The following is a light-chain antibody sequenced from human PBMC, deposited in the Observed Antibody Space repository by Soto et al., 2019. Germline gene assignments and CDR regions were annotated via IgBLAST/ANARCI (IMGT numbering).Light chain of an antibody. V-gene: IGKV1D-8*01. J-gene: IGKJ5*01. CDR1: KGISSY. CDR2: AAS. CDR3: QSYNSAPIT. Sequence: VFGMPQLQSYLSASLGDRLPITCLMSKGISSYLAWYQQKPGKAPELLIYAASTLKSGVPSRFSGSGSGTDFTLTISCLQSEDFATYYCQSYNSAPITFGPGTRLEI.